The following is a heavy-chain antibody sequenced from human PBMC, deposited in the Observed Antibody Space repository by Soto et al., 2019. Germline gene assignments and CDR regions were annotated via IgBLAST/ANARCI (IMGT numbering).Heavy chain of an antibody. Sequence: PRLSCAASGVTFSYHHMDWVRQAPGKGLEWVGRARNKANSYTTAYAASVKGRFAISRDDSKNSLSLQMNSLKTEDTAVYFCARSRGTSFDLWGQGTRGIASS. J-gene: IGHJ4*02. CDR1: GVTFSYHH. CDR2: ARNKANSYTT. CDR3: ARSRGTSFDL. V-gene: IGHV3-72*01.